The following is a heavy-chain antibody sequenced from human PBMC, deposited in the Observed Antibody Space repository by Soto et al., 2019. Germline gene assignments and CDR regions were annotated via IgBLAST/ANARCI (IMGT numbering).Heavy chain of an antibody. V-gene: IGHV3-33*01. CDR2: IWEDGSEK. D-gene: IGHD7-27*01. CDR1: GFRISDYS. Sequence: QVQLVESGGGVVQPGSSLRLSCAASGFRISDYSMYWVRQAPGKGLDWVAIIWEDGSEKFFGDCVQGRFGVSRDNLKNALFLQLNSVPAEDTAVYFCASHGEDGKHLDLWGQGTLVTVSS. J-gene: IGHJ5*02. CDR3: ASHGEDGKHLDL.